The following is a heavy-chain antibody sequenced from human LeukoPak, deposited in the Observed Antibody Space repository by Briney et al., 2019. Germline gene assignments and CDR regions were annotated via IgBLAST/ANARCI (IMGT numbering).Heavy chain of an antibody. Sequence: SETLSLTCAVYGGSFSGYYWSWIRQPPGKGLEWIGYIYSSGNTNYNPSLKSRVTISVDTSKNQFSLKLSSVTAADTAVYYCARAMTEYTYGFPYGMDVWGQGTTVTVSS. CDR2: IYSSGNT. CDR3: ARAMTEYTYGFPYGMDV. D-gene: IGHD5-18*01. CDR1: GGSFSGYY. V-gene: IGHV4-59*01. J-gene: IGHJ6*02.